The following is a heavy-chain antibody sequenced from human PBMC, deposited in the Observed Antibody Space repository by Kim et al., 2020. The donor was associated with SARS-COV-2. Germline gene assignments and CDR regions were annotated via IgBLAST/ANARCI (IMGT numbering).Heavy chain of an antibody. CDR1: GGSISSRGYY. Sequence: SETLSLTCIVSGGSISSRGYYWSWIRQHPGKGLEWIGYIYYSGSTNYNPSLKSRVTISVDTSKNQFSLKLSSVTAADTAVYYCARELFRDGYRLDYWGQGTLPTVSS. CDR2: IYYSGST. D-gene: IGHD5-18*01. CDR3: ARELFRDGYRLDY. V-gene: IGHV4-31*03. J-gene: IGHJ4*02.